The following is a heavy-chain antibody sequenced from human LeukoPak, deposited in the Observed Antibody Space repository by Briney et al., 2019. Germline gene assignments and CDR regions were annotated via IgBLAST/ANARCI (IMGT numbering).Heavy chain of an antibody. Sequence: PGGSLRLSCAASGFTFSSYAMNWVRQAPGKGLEWVSAISGSGGSTYYADPVKGRFTISRDNSKNTLYLQMDSLRAEDTAIYYCAKPNSGYDHWGQGTLVTVSS. V-gene: IGHV3-23*01. CDR1: GFTFSSYA. CDR2: ISGSGGST. D-gene: IGHD5-12*01. J-gene: IGHJ4*02. CDR3: AKPNSGYDH.